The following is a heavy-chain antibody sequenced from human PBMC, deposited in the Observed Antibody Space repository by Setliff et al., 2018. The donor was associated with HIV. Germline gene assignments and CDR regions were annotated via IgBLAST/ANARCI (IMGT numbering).Heavy chain of an antibody. Sequence: PGGSLRLSCAGSGFTFSDAWITWVRQAPGKGLEWVSLISGDGGHATHYSDSVKGRFTISRDDSRNTLYLHMNNLRVDDTATYYCAIDFPASAFYLSDAFLTNSWGQGTLVTVSS. CDR2: ISGDGGHAT. V-gene: IGHV3-23*01. J-gene: IGHJ5*02. CDR1: GFTFSDAW. D-gene: IGHD3-16*01. CDR3: AIDFPASAFYLSDAFLTNS.